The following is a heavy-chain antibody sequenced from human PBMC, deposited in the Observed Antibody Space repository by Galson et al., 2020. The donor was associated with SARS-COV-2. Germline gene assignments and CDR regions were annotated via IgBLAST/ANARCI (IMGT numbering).Heavy chain of an antibody. Sequence: SVKVSCKASGGTFSSYAISWVRQAPGQGLEWMGGIIPIFGTANYAQKFQGRVTITADESTSTAYMELSSLRSEDTAVYYCARAMWGRSSSYVSDYYYYYMDVWGKGTTVTVSS. J-gene: IGHJ6*03. CDR1: GGTFSSYA. D-gene: IGHD2-2*01. CDR2: IIPIFGTA. V-gene: IGHV1-69*13. CDR3: ARAMWGRSSSYVSDYYYYYMDV.